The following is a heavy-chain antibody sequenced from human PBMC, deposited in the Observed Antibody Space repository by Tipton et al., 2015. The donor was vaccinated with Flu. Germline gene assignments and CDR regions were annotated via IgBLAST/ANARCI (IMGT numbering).Heavy chain of an antibody. V-gene: IGHV4-38-2*02. CDR3: ARHTGDSVRGVIDY. J-gene: IGHJ4*02. CDR2: VYHSGTT. D-gene: IGHD3-10*02. Sequence: TLSLTCTVSGYSISTNYYWGWMRQSPGKGLEWIGAVYHSGTTYYNPSLKSRLTISVDTSKNQFSLRLSSVTAADTAVYYCARHTGDSVRGVIDYWGQGTLVTVSS. CDR1: GYSISTNYY.